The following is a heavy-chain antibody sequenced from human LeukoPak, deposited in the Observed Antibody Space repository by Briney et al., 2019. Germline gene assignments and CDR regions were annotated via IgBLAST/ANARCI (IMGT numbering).Heavy chain of an antibody. V-gene: IGHV3-23*01. CDR1: GFTFGDYA. Sequence: GGSLRLSCTASGFTFGDYAMSWVRQAPGKGLEWVSAISGSGGSTYYADSVKGRFTISRDNSKNTLYLQMNSLRAEDTAVYYCARGGYYYDSSGYFWVFQHWGQGTLVTVSS. D-gene: IGHD3-22*01. CDR3: ARGGYYYDSSGYFWVFQH. J-gene: IGHJ1*01. CDR2: ISGSGGST.